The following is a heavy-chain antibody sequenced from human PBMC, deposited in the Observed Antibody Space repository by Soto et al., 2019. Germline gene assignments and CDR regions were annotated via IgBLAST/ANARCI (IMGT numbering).Heavy chain of an antibody. Sequence: PGESLKLCCQGAGDSFPDHWIGWVRQMPGKGLEWMGIIFPADYDIKYSPTFQGQVAISADRSIKTAYLQWSSLKASDTAMYYCARVDPNGGTSSNYFDFWGPGTLVTVSS. V-gene: IGHV5-51*01. CDR1: GDSFPDHW. CDR2: IFPADYDI. CDR3: ARVDPNGGTSSNYFDF. D-gene: IGHD2-15*01. J-gene: IGHJ4*02.